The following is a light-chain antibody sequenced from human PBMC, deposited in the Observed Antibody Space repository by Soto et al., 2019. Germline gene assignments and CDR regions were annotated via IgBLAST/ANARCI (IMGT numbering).Light chain of an antibody. Sequence: EIVMTQSPATLSVSPGERATRSFRASHSVSGNLAWYQQKPGQAPRLLIYGASTRATGIPARFSGSGSGTEFTLTISSLQSEDFAVYYWQQYNNWPPINFGQGTRLESK. CDR1: HSVSGN. V-gene: IGKV3-15*01. J-gene: IGKJ5*01. CDR2: GAS. CDR3: QQYNNWPPIN.